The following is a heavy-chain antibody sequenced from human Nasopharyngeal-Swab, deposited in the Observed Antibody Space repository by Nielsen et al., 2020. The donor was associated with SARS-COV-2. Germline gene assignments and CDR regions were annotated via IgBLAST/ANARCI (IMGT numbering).Heavy chain of an antibody. CDR3: AKGRVLRFSSPGDY. D-gene: IGHD3-3*01. J-gene: IGHJ4*02. V-gene: IGHV3-30*18. Sequence: GESLKISCTASGFTFSTYGMHWVRQAPAKGLEWVAVISYDGSNKYYADSVKGRFTISRDNSKNTLYLQMNSLRAEDTAVYYCAKGRVLRFSSPGDYWGQGTLVTVSS. CDR1: GFTFSTYG. CDR2: ISYDGSNK.